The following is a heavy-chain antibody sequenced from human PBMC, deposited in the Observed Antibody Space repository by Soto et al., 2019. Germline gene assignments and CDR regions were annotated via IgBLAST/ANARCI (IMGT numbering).Heavy chain of an antibody. V-gene: IGHV4-30-2*01. J-gene: IGHJ4*02. Sequence: QLQLQESGSGLVKPSQTLSLTCALSGGSISSGGSSWSWIRQQPGKGLELIGYIYHSASTHYNPSLKSRVTIAVDRSKNQFSLKLRSVTAADTDVYYCARVPDYWGQGTLVTVSS. CDR1: GGSISSGGSS. CDR2: IYHSAST. CDR3: ARVPDY.